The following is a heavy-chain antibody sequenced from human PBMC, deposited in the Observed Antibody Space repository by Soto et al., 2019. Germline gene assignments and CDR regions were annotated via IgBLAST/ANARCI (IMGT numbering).Heavy chain of an antibody. V-gene: IGHV1-46*01. J-gene: IGHJ4*02. CDR1: GYSFTSYY. CDR2: INPSGGST. D-gene: IGHD6-13*01. CDR3: ARGGIAAAAPLYYFDY. Sequence: ASVKVSCKASGYSFTSYYMHWVRQAPGQGLEWMGIINPSGGSTSYAQKFQGRVTRTRDTSTSTVYMELSSLRSEDTAVYYCARGGIAAAAPLYYFDYWGQGTLVTVSS.